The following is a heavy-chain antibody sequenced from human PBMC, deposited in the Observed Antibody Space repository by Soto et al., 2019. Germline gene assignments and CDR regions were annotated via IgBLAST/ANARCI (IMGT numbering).Heavy chain of an antibody. D-gene: IGHD6-19*01. Sequence: GGSLRLSCAASGFAFRSYDMNWVRQAPGKGLEWVAVISYDGSNKYYADSVKGRFTISRDNSKNTLYLQMNSLRAEDTAAYYCAKERYSSGWSIDYWSQGTLVTVSS. CDR2: ISYDGSNK. V-gene: IGHV3-30*18. J-gene: IGHJ4*02. CDR3: AKERYSSGWSIDY. CDR1: GFAFRSYD.